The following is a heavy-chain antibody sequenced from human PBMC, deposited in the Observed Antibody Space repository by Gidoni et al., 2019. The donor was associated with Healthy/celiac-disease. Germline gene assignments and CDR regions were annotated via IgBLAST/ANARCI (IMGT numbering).Heavy chain of an antibody. CDR2: ISSSSSYI. J-gene: IGHJ4*02. CDR1: GFTFSSYS. Sequence: EVQLVESGGGLVKPGGSLRLSCAASGFTFSSYSMNWVRQAPGKGLEWVSSISSSSSYIYYADSVKGRFTISRDNAKNSLYLQMNSLRAEDTAVYYCARAPSPNGWELLPFDYWGQGTLVTVSS. CDR3: ARAPSPNGWELLPFDY. V-gene: IGHV3-21*01. D-gene: IGHD1-26*01.